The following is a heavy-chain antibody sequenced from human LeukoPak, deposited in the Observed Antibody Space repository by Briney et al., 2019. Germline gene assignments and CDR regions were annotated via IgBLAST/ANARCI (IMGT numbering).Heavy chain of an antibody. J-gene: IGHJ5*02. D-gene: IGHD3-22*01. CDR1: GFTFDDYA. CDR2: ISWNSGSI. V-gene: IGHV3-9*01. CDR3: AKDIAPEIVVALTEP. Sequence: PGGSLRLSCAASGFTFDDYAMHWVRQAPGKGLEWVSGISWNSGSIGYADSVKGRFTISRDNAKNSLYLQMNSLRAEDTALYYCAKDIAPEIVVALTEPWGQGTLVTVSS.